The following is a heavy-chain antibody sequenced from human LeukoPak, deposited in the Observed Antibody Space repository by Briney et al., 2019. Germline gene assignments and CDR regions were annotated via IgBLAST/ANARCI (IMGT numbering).Heavy chain of an antibody. V-gene: IGHV3-23*01. Sequence: EGSLRLSCTASRFTLSSYAMSWVRQAPGEGLEWVSTISGSADNTNYAEAVKGRFTISRDNSKNTMYLQMNSLRAEDTAVYYCAKQGFGCWGQGTLVTVSS. CDR3: AKQGFGC. J-gene: IGHJ4*02. CDR2: ISGSADNT. CDR1: RFTLSSYA.